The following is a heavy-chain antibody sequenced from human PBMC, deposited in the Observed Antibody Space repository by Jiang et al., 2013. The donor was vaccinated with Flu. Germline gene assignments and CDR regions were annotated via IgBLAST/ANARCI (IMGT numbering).Heavy chain of an antibody. CDR1: GYTFTSYG. J-gene: IGHJ5*02. Sequence: SGAEVKKPGASVKVSCKASGYTFTSYGISWVRQAPGQGLEWMGWISAYNGNTNYAQKLQGRVTMTRDASTSTVYMALSSLRSDDTALYYCTREGPVGGRYNWFDPWGQGTLVTVSS. D-gene: IGHD6-19*01. CDR2: ISAYNGNT. CDR3: TREGPVGGRYNWFDP. V-gene: IGHV1-18*01.